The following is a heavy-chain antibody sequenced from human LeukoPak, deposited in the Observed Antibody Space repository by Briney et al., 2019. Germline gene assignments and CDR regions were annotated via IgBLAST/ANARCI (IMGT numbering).Heavy chain of an antibody. D-gene: IGHD3-22*01. CDR3: TTLGYHLDS. Sequence: GGSLRLSCAASGFDFGAYEMNRVRQAPGKGPEWVAYFAGSDTTKYYADSVRGRFTISRDNAKKSLYLQMNSLRAEDAALYYCTTLGYHLDSWGQGTLVTVSS. V-gene: IGHV3-48*03. CDR2: FAGSDTTK. J-gene: IGHJ4*02. CDR1: GFDFGAYE.